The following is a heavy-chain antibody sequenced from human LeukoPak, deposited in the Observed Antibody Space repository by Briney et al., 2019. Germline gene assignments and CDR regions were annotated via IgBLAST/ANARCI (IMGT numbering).Heavy chain of an antibody. Sequence: PGGSLRLSCAASGFTFSTYWMHWVRQAPGKGLVWVSSITGDGSSTRYADAVKGRFTISRDNAKNTLYLQMNGLRAEDTAVYYCARASTSGDYDHWGQGTLVTVSS. J-gene: IGHJ4*02. CDR3: ARASTSGDYDH. CDR1: GFTFSTYW. D-gene: IGHD4-17*01. CDR2: ITGDGSST. V-gene: IGHV3-74*01.